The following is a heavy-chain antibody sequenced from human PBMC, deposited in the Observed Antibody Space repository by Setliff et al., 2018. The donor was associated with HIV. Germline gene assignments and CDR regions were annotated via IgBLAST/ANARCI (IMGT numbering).Heavy chain of an antibody. Sequence: PGGSLRLSCAASGFIFRSYNINWVRQAPGKGLEWISSISGSSAYIYYADSVKGRFTISRDNAEYSLHLQMNSLRAEDTAVYYCARARLRNYYYYMDVWAKGTTVTVSS. V-gene: IGHV3-21*01. CDR3: ARARLRNYYYYMDV. J-gene: IGHJ6*03. D-gene: IGHD5-12*01. CDR1: GFIFRSYN. CDR2: ISGSSAYI.